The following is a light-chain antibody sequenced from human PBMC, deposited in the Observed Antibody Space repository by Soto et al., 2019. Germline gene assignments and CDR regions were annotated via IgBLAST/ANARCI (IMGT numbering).Light chain of an antibody. CDR3: QQRSSWPFT. CDR1: QSVSSD. Sequence: EIVMTQSPATLSVSPGERATLSCRASQSVSSDLAWYQQKPGQAPRLLIYGASTRATGIPARFSGSGSGTEFTLTISSLQSADFAVYYCQQRSSWPFTFGPGTKVDIK. V-gene: IGKV3-15*01. CDR2: GAS. J-gene: IGKJ3*01.